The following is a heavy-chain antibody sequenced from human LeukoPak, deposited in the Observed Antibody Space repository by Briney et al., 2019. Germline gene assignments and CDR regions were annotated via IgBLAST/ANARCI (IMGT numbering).Heavy chain of an antibody. CDR1: GGSISSYY. D-gene: IGHD2-15*01. CDR2: ICYSGST. V-gene: IGHV4-59*01. J-gene: IGHJ6*04. CDR3: ARWGGVVAATYYYYGMDV. Sequence: SETLSLTCTVSGGSISSYYWSWIRQPPGKGLEWIGYICYSGSTNYNPSLKSRVTISVDTSKNQFSLKLSSVTAADTAVYYCARWGGVVAATYYYYGMDVWGKGTTVTVSS.